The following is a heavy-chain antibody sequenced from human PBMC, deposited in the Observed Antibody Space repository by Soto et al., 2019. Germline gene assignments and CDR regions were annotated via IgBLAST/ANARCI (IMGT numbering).Heavy chain of an antibody. V-gene: IGHV4-59*08. J-gene: IGHJ6*02. Sequence: QVQLQQSGPGLVKPSETLSLTCSVSSGPTSSHNWGWIRQTPGRGLEWIGYVYSTGGTSYNPSLNSXVPXSEDTSTNHISLTLTSVTAADTAVYYCVRQGIGNLHGLVDVWGQGTTVRVSS. CDR2: VYSTGGT. D-gene: IGHD1-1*01. CDR3: VRQGIGNLHGLVDV. CDR1: SGPTSSHN.